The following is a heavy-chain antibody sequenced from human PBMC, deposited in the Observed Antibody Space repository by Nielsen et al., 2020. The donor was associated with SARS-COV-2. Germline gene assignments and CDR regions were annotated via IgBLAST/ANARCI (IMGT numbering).Heavy chain of an antibody. J-gene: IGHJ6*02. V-gene: IGHV4-34*01. D-gene: IGHD3-10*01. CDR1: GGSFSGYY. CDR3: ARGKRLTYYYGSGTRGMDV. CDR2: INHSGST. Sequence: LRLSCAVYGGSFSGYYWSWIRQPPGKGLEWIGEINHSGSTNYNPSLKSRVTISVDTSKNQFSLKLSSVTAADTAVYYCARGKRLTYYYGSGTRGMDVWGQGTTVTVSS.